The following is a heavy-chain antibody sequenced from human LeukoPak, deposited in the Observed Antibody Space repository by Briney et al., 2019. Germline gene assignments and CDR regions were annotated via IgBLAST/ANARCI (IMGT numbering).Heavy chain of an antibody. CDR3: ARCNSRIAAAGNWFDP. V-gene: IGHV1-69*05. D-gene: IGHD6-13*01. J-gene: IGHJ5*02. CDR2: IIPIFGTA. CDR1: GGTFSSYA. Sequence: ASVKVSCKASGGTFSSYAISWVRRAPGQGLEWMGGIIPIFGTANYAQKFQGRVTITTDESTSTAYMELSSLRSEDTAVYYCARCNSRIAAAGNWFDPWGQGTLVTVSS.